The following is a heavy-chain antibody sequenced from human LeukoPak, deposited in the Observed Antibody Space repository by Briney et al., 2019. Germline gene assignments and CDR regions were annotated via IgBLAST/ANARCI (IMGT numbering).Heavy chain of an antibody. CDR2: IYPGDSDT. CDR3: ARTVLVNVNAFDI. V-gene: IGHV5-51*01. D-gene: IGHD2-8*01. Sequence: GESLKISCKGSGYSFTSYWIGWVRQMPGKGLEWMGIIYPGDSDTRYSPSFQGQVTISADKSISTAYLQWSSLKASDTAMYYCARTVLVNVNAFDIWGQGTMVTVSS. CDR1: GYSFTSYW. J-gene: IGHJ3*02.